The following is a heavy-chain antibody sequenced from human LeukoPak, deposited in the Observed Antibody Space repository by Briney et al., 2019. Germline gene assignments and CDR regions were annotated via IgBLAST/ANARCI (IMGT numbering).Heavy chain of an antibody. V-gene: IGHV3-74*01. CDR2: ISTDGYTT. D-gene: IGHD2-15*01. CDR1: GLAFSAYK. CDR3: YSPYPDY. J-gene: IGHJ4*02. Sequence: GGSLRLSCAASGLAFSAYKMHWVRQAPRKGLVWVSRISTDGYTTDYADFVQGRFTASRDNTKNTWSLEMNSLRAEDTAVYYCYSPYPDYWGQGTLVTVSS.